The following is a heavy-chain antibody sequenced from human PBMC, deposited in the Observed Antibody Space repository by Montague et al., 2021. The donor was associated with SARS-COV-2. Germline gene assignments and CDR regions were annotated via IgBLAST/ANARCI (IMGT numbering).Heavy chain of an antibody. Sequence: SETLSLTCSVSGHSIWSSDWWTWVRHPPGKGLEWIGEIYHSVSTTYNPSLNSLVTISVDKSKNQFSLTLTSLTAADTAVYYCARAQKTISGMLIPPYYFDFWGQGTLVTVSS. CDR2: IYHSVST. V-gene: IGHV4-4*02. J-gene: IGHJ4*02. D-gene: IGHD3-3*01. CDR3: ARAQKTISGMLIPPYYFDF. CDR1: GHSIWSSDW.